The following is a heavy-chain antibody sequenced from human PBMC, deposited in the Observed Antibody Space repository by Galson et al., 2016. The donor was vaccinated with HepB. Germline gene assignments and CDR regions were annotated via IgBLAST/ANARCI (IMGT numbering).Heavy chain of an antibody. CDR2: AYYRSMWFN. V-gene: IGHV6-1*01. D-gene: IGHD6-19*01. J-gene: IGHJ4*02. CDR1: GDSVSSNSAA. Sequence: CAISGDSVSSNSAAWNWVRQSPSRGLEWLGRAYYRSMWFNDYAVSVKSRMTITPDTSKNHFSLQLNSVTPEDTAVYYCARGRDSAVAGTILDYWGQGTLVTVSS. CDR3: ARGRDSAVAGTILDY.